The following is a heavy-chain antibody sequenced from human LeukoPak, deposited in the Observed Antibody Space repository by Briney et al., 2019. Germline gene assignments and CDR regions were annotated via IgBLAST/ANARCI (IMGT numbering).Heavy chain of an antibody. Sequence: SETLSLTCAVYGGSFSGYYWSWIRQPPGKGLEWIGEINHSGSTNYNPSLKSRVTISVDTSKNQFSLKLSSVTAADTAVYYCARQWEWLGYWGQGTLVTVSS. CDR2: INHSGST. CDR3: ARQWEWLGY. J-gene: IGHJ4*02. CDR1: GGSFSGYY. V-gene: IGHV4-34*01. D-gene: IGHD6-19*01.